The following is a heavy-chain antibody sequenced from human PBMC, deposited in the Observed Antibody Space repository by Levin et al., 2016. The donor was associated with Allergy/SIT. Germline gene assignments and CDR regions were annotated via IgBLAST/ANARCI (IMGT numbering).Heavy chain of an antibody. Sequence: GESLKISCKGSGYNFNSYWIGWVRQMPGKGLEWMGIIYPGDSDSRYSPSLQGQVTLSVDKSINTATLQWNSLKASDTAIYYCARRHKLPPGPIAWGPGHAFDIWGQGTTVTVSS. CDR1: GYNFNSYW. D-gene: IGHD3-16*01. CDR3: ARRHKLPPGPIAWGPGHAFDI. CDR2: IYPGDSDS. J-gene: IGHJ3*02. V-gene: IGHV5-51*01.